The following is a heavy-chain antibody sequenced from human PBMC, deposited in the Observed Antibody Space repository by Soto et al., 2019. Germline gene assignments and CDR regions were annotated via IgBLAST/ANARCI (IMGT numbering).Heavy chain of an antibody. CDR1: GGSFSGYY. D-gene: IGHD2-15*01. V-gene: IGHV4-34*01. J-gene: IGHJ4*02. Sequence: SETLSLTCXVXGGSFSGYYWSWIRQPPGKGLEWIGEINHSGSTYYNPSLKSRVTISVDRSKNQFSLKLSSVTAADTAVYYCARGEVVALGYWGQGTLVTVSS. CDR2: INHSGST. CDR3: ARGEVVALGY.